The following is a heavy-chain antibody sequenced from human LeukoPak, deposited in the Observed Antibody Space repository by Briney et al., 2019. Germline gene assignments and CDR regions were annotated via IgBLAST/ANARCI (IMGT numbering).Heavy chain of an antibody. V-gene: IGHV3-43*01. CDR3: AKDRRRAFLCTNDVCSTVLGS. Sequence: PGGSLRLSCAASGFNFDRYTMHWVRHTAGRGLEWVSFINRNGGHTYYADSVKGRFTVSRDNNKNSLHLQMNSLRIDDTALYYCAKDRRRAFLCTNDVCSTVLGSWGQGTLVTVSS. CDR2: INRNGGHT. J-gene: IGHJ4*02. D-gene: IGHD2-8*01. CDR1: GFNFDRYT.